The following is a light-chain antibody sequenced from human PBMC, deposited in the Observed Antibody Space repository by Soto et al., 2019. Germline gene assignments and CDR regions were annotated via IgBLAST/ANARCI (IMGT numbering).Light chain of an antibody. V-gene: IGKV3-20*01. Sequence: EIGLTQSPGTLSLSPGERAILSCRASQSVSSSYLAWYRQKPGQAPSLLIYGASSRATGIPVRFSGSGSGTDFSLTISRLEPEDFAVYHCQQYSSSPRTFGQGTRLEIK. CDR1: QSVSSSY. J-gene: IGKJ5*01. CDR2: GAS. CDR3: QQYSSSPRT.